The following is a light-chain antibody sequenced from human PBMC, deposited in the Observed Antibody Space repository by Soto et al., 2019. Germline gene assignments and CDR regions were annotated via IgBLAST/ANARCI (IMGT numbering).Light chain of an antibody. V-gene: IGKV3-15*01. Sequence: EIVMTQSPATLSVSPGERATLSCRASQSVFSNLAWYQQKPGQAPRLLIYGASTRATGIPASFSGSGSGTEFTLTISSLQSEDFAVYYCQQYNKWPLTFGGGTKVDIK. CDR3: QQYNKWPLT. J-gene: IGKJ4*01. CDR2: GAS. CDR1: QSVFSN.